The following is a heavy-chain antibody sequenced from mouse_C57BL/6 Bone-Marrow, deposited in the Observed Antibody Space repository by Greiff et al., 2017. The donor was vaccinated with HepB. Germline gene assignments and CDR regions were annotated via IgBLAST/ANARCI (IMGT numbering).Heavy chain of an antibody. CDR2: IYPGSGST. V-gene: IGHV1-55*01. D-gene: IGHD1-1*01. CDR1: GYTFTSYW. CDR3: ARRTTVVATPP. Sequence: QVQPQQPGAELVKLGASVKMSCKASGYTFTSYWITWVKQRPGQGLEWIGDIYPGSGSTNYNEKFKSKATLTVDTSSSTAYMQLSSLTSEDSAVYYCARRTTVVATPPWGQGTLVTVSA. J-gene: IGHJ3*01.